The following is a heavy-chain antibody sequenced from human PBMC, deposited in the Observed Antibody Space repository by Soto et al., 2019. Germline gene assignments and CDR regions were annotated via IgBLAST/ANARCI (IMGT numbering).Heavy chain of an antibody. V-gene: IGHV1-18*04. Sequence: QVRLVQSGLEVKKPGASVRLSCKTSGYTFTNYGVTWVRQAPGQGLEWMGWVSAYNRNTNYAQKFEDRVIMTTDTSSSTAYLELRNLKSDDTALYYCARERQWEPLLYWGEGTLVTVS. CDR1: GYTFTNYG. CDR2: VSAYNRNT. J-gene: IGHJ4*02. CDR3: ARERQWEPLLY. D-gene: IGHD1-26*01.